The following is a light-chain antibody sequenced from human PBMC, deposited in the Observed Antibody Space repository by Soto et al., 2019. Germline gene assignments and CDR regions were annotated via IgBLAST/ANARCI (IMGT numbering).Light chain of an antibody. V-gene: IGLV2-23*01. CDR2: EAT. J-gene: IGLJ3*02. CDR3: CSFAGSNSWV. Sequence: QSALTQPASVSGSPGQSITISCTGSSSDVGTYDLVSWYQHHPGAAPKLVIYEATRRPSGISNRFSGSKSGNTASLTISGLQAEDEADYYCCSFAGSNSWVFGGGTKLTVL. CDR1: SSDVGTYDL.